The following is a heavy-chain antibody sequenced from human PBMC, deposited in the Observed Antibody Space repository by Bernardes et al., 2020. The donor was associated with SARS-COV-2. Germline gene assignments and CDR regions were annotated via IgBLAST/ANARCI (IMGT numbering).Heavy chain of an antibody. Sequence: TLSLTCTVSGGSISSGGYYWSWIRQHPGKGLEWIGYIYYSGSTYYNPSLKSRVTISVDTSKNQFSLKLSSVTAADTAVYYCARDGSGSYYTHFDYWGQGTLVTVSS. D-gene: IGHD3-10*01. CDR1: GGSISSGGYY. V-gene: IGHV4-31*03. J-gene: IGHJ4*02. CDR3: ARDGSGSYYTHFDY. CDR2: IYYSGST.